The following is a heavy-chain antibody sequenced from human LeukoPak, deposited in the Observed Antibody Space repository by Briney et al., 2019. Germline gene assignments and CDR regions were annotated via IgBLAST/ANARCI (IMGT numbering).Heavy chain of an antibody. CDR2: ISAYNGNT. V-gene: IGHV1-18*01. Sequence: ASVTVSCKASRYTFTSYGISWVRQAPGQGLEWMGWISAYNGNTNYAQKLQGRVTMTTDTSTRTAYMELRSLRSDDTAVHYCARDLERFLEWLLPDYYYYMDVWGKGTTVTVSS. CDR3: ARDLERFLEWLLPDYYYYMDV. D-gene: IGHD3-3*01. J-gene: IGHJ6*03. CDR1: RYTFTSYG.